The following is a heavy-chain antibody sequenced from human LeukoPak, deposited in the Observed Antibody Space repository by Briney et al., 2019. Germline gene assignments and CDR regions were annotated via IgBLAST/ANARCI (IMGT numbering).Heavy chain of an antibody. CDR3: ARDRADIAAGWFDP. CDR1: GYTFTVYY. CDR2: INPNSGGT. Sequence: ASVKVSFKASGYTFTVYYMHWVRQAPGQGLEWMGWINPNSGGTNYAQKFQGRVTMTRDTSISTAYMELSRLRSDDTAVYYCARDRADIAAGWFDPWGQGTLVTVSS. J-gene: IGHJ5*02. D-gene: IGHD6-13*01. V-gene: IGHV1-2*02.